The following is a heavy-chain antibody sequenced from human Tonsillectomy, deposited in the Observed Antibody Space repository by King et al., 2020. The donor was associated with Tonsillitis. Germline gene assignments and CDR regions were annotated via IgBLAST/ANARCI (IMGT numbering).Heavy chain of an antibody. CDR2: INPSGGST. D-gene: IGHD3-22*01. CDR1: GYTFTSYY. J-gene: IGHJ4*02. Sequence: VQLVESGAEVKKPGASVKVSCKASGYTFTSYYMHWVRQAPGQGLEWMGIINPSGGSTSYAQKFQGRVTMTRDTSTSTVYMELSSLRSEDTAVYYCAGLGGYYYRSGYYSGAFEYWGQGTLVTVSS. CDR3: AGLGGYYYRSGYYSGAFEY. V-gene: IGHV1-46*01.